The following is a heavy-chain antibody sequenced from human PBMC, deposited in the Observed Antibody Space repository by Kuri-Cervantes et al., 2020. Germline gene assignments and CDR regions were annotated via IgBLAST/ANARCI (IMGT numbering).Heavy chain of an antibody. J-gene: IGHJ5*02. D-gene: IGHD5-12*01. CDR2: MFHSGSS. V-gene: IGHV4-59*01. CDR1: GGSIGNYY. CDR3: ARGLREYSAYEMVS. Sequence: SETLSLTCTVSGGSIGNYYWSWIRQPPGKGLEWIGYMFHSGSSNFDPSLKSRVTMSIDTSKNQISLRLSSVTAADTAIYYCARGLREYSAYEMVSWGQGTLVTVSS.